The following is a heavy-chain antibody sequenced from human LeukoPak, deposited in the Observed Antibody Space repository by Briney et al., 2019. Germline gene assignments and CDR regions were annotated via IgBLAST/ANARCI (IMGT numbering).Heavy chain of an antibody. D-gene: IGHD1-26*01. CDR3: GRAVSTAIDY. J-gene: IGHJ4*02. CDR2: TYYRSKWYD. CDR1: GDSVSSNSAT. Sequence: SQTLSLTCAISGDSVSSNSATWNWIRQSPSRGLEWLGRTYYRSKWYDDYAVSVKSRTTINPDTSKNHFSLHLNSVTPEDTAVYYCGRAVSTAIDYWGQGTLVTVSS. V-gene: IGHV6-1*01.